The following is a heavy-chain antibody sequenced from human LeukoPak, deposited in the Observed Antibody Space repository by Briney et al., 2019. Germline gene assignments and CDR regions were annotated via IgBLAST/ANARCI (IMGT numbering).Heavy chain of an antibody. CDR2: INPNSGGT. Sequence: ASVKVSCKASGYTSTGYYMHWVRQAPGQGLDGMGWINPNSGGTNYAQKFQGRVTMTRDTSISTAYMELSRLRSDDTAVYYCASCGGDCYSEGSIDYWGQGTLVTVSS. CDR1: GYTSTGYY. J-gene: IGHJ4*02. V-gene: IGHV1-2*02. D-gene: IGHD2-21*01. CDR3: ASCGGDCYSEGSIDY.